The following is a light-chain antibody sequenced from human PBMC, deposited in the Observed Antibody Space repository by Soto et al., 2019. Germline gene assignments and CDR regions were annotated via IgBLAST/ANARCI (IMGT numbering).Light chain of an antibody. CDR1: QSISFNY. CDR2: GAS. J-gene: IGKJ4*01. CDR3: QQYNNWPT. Sequence: EIVLTQSPGTLSLSPGESATLSCRASQSISFNYLAWYHQKPGQAPRLLIYGASTRATGIPARFSGSGSGTEFTLTISSLQSEDFAVYYCQQYNNWPTFGGGTKVDIK. V-gene: IGKV3-15*01.